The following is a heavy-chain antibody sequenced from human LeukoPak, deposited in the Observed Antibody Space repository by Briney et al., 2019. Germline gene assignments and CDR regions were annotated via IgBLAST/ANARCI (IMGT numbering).Heavy chain of an antibody. Sequence: PSETLSLTCTVSGGSISSSSYYWGWIRQPPGKGLEWIGSIYYSGSTYYNPSLKSRVTISVDTSKNQFSLKLSSVTAADTAVYYCARDEYYFDYWGQGTLVTVSS. CDR1: GGSISSSSYY. J-gene: IGHJ4*02. V-gene: IGHV4-39*07. CDR2: IYYSGST. CDR3: ARDEYYFDY.